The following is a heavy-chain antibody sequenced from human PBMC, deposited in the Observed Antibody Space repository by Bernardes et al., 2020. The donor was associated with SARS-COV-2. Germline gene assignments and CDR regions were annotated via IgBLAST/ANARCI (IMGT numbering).Heavy chain of an antibody. J-gene: IGHJ2*01. Sequence: ASVKVSCKASGYTFTSRGFTWVRQAPGQGLEWLGWISASGDNTHYSQSLQGRITLTTDTSTSTTYMELRSLRSADTGVYFCVRVAGYCSSYFDVWGRGTLVSVSS. D-gene: IGHD6-13*01. V-gene: IGHV1-18*04. CDR2: ISASGDNT. CDR1: GYTFTSRG. CDR3: VRVAGYCSSYFDV.